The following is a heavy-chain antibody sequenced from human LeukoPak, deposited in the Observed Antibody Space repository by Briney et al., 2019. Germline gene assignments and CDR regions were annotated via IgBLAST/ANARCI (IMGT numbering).Heavy chain of an antibody. J-gene: IGHJ4*02. CDR2: IYYSGGT. CDR3: ARDGLYDSSGYYMDS. Sequence: SETLSLTCTVSGGAISSYYWSWIRQSPGKGLEWIGYIYYSGGTKYNPSLMSRVTISVDRAQNQFPLSLRSVTAAHTAVYYCARDGLYDSSGYYMDSWGQGTLVIVSS. CDR1: GGAISSYY. V-gene: IGHV4-59*01. D-gene: IGHD3-22*01.